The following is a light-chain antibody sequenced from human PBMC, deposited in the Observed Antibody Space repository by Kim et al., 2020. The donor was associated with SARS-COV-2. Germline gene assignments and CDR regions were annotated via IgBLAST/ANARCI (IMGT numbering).Light chain of an antibody. CDR1: QSISSY. CDR3: QQSYSTLWT. V-gene: IGKV1-39*01. CDR2: AAS. Sequence: DIQMTQSPSSLSASVGDRVTITCRASQSISSYLNWYQQKPGKAPKLLIYAASSLQSGVPSRFSGSGFGTDFTLTISSLQPEDFATYYCQQSYSTLWTFGQGTKLEI. J-gene: IGKJ1*01.